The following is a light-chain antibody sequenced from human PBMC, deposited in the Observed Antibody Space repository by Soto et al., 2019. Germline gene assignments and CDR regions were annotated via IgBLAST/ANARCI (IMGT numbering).Light chain of an antibody. J-gene: IGLJ1*01. V-gene: IGLV1-40*01. CDR3: QSYDSTLSARYG. Sequence: QSVLTQPPSVSGAPGQRVTISCTGSSSNIGAGYDVHWYQQRPGTAPKLLIFGNNNQPSGVPDRFSGSKSGTSASLAITGLQAEDEGDYYCQSYDSTLSARYGFGTGTKVTV. CDR1: SSNIGAGYD. CDR2: GNN.